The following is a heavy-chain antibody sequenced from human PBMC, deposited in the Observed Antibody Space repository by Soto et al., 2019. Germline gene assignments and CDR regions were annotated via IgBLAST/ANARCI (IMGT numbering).Heavy chain of an antibody. CDR2: IYYSGST. D-gene: IGHD3-22*01. Sequence: PSETLSLTCTVSGGSISSSSYYWGWIRQPPGKGLEWIGSIYYSGSTYYNPSLKSRVTISVDTSKNQFSLKLSSVTAADTVVYYCARAPGYYDSGNYYGMDVWGQGTTVTVSS. V-gene: IGHV4-39*07. CDR1: GGSISSSSYY. J-gene: IGHJ6*02. CDR3: ARAPGYYDSGNYYGMDV.